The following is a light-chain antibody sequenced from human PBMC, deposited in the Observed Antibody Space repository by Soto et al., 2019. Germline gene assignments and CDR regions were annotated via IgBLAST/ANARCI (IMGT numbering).Light chain of an antibody. V-gene: IGLV2-14*03. CDR1: SSDVGGYDH. Sequence: QSVLTQPASVPGSPGQSITISCTGTSSDVGGYDHVSWYQQHPGKAPKLIIYDVTVRPSGISPRFSGSKSDNTASLAVSGLQPEDEADYYCSSYTNKDTLLFGGGTKLTVL. CDR2: DVT. CDR3: SSYTNKDTLL. J-gene: IGLJ3*02.